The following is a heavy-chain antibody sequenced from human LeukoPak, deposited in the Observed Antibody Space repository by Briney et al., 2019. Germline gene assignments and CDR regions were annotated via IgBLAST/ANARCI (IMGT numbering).Heavy chain of an antibody. CDR3: TRDRSRAEDD. Sequence: GGSLRLSCAASGFTFSGHWMSWVRQAPGKGLEWVANINQGGSDKYYEDSVKGRFTISRDNANNLLYLQMNSLRGEDTAVYYCTRDRSRAEDDWGQGTLVTVSS. J-gene: IGHJ4*02. D-gene: IGHD1-14*01. CDR2: INQGGSDK. V-gene: IGHV3-7*01. CDR1: GFTFSGHW.